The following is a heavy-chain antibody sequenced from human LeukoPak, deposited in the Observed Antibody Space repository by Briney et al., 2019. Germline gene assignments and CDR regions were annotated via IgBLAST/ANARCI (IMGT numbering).Heavy chain of an antibody. CDR3: ARLNYYYDSSGYYPDAFDI. Sequence: ASVKVSCKASGYTFTSYGISWVRQAPGQGLEWMGWISAYNGNSNYAQKLQGRVTMTTDTSTSTAYMELRSLRSDDTAVYYCARLNYYYDSSGYYPDAFDIWGQGTMVTVSS. J-gene: IGHJ3*02. CDR1: GYTFTSYG. CDR2: ISAYNGNS. V-gene: IGHV1-18*01. D-gene: IGHD3-22*01.